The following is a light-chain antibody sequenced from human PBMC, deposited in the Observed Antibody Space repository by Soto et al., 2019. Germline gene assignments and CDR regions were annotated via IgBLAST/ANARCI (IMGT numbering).Light chain of an antibody. V-gene: IGLV1-51*01. J-gene: IGLJ6*01. Sequence: QSVLTQPPSVSAAPGQKVTISCSGSSSNIGNNYVSCYQQLPGTAPKLLIYDNNKRPSGIPDRFSGSKSGTSATLGITGLQTGDEADYYCGTWDSSLSAGLNVFGSGTQLTVL. CDR2: DNN. CDR3: GTWDSSLSAGLNV. CDR1: SSNIGNNY.